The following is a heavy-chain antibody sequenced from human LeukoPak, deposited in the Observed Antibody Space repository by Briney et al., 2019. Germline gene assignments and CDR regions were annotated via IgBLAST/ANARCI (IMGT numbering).Heavy chain of an antibody. CDR2: INTNTGSP. V-gene: IGHV7-4-1*02. J-gene: IGHJ3*02. Sequence: ASVKVSCKASGYTFSTYPMNWVRQAPGQGLEWMGWINTNTGSPTYAQDLTGRFVFSLDTSVSTAYLQISSLKAEDTAVYYCARDHAFDIWGQGTMVTVSS. CDR1: GYTFSTYP. CDR3: ARDHAFDI.